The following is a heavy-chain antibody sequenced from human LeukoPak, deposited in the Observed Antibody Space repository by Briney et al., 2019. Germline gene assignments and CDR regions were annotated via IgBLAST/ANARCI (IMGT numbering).Heavy chain of an antibody. J-gene: IGHJ5*02. Sequence: ASVKVSCKASGYTFTSYGISWVRQAPGQGLEWMGWISAYNGNTNYAQKLQGRVTMTTDTSTSTAYMELRSLRSDDTAVYYCARGRRLYCSGGSCEFDPWGRGTLVTVSS. CDR2: ISAYNGNT. CDR1: GYTFTSYG. D-gene: IGHD2-15*01. V-gene: IGHV1-18*01. CDR3: ARGRRLYCSGGSCEFDP.